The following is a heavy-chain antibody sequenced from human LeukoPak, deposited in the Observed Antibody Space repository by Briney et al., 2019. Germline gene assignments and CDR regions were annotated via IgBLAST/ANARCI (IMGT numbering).Heavy chain of an antibody. D-gene: IGHD1-1*01. Sequence: ASETLSLTCAVYGASFSDYYWSFIRQPPGKGLEWIGEIHHSGNTNYNPSLKSRVTISVDTSKNLFSLRLRSVTAADTAVYFCARGRVSSSTWYSTYYYYFYMDVWGKGTTVTVSS. CDR2: IHHSGNT. J-gene: IGHJ6*03. CDR3: ARGRVSSSTWYSTYYYYFYMDV. CDR1: GASFSDYY. V-gene: IGHV4-34*01.